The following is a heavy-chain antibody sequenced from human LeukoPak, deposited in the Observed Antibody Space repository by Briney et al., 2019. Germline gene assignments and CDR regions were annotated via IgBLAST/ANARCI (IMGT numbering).Heavy chain of an antibody. V-gene: IGHV3-7*03. J-gene: IGHJ4*02. CDR1: GFTFSSYW. CDR3: AKGTGYSSGWYGAGY. D-gene: IGHD6-19*01. CDR2: IKQDGSEK. Sequence: GGSLRLSCAASGFTFSSYWMSWVRQAPGKGLEWVANIKQDGSEKYYVDSVKGRFTISRDNAKNSLYLQMNSLRAEDTALYYCAKGTGYSSGWYGAGYWGQGTLVTVSS.